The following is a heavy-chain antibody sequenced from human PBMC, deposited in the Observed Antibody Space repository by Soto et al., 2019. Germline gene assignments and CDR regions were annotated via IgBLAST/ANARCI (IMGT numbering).Heavy chain of an antibody. CDR3: ARQGKYSSGWLY. CDR1: GYSFTSYW. J-gene: IGHJ4*02. D-gene: IGHD6-19*01. Sequence: ESLKISCKGSGYSFTSYWISWVRQMPGKGLEWMGRIDPSDSYTNYSPSFQGHVTISADKSISTAYLQWRSLKASDTAMYYCARQGKYSSGWLYWGQGTLVTVSS. CDR2: IDPSDSYT. V-gene: IGHV5-10-1*01.